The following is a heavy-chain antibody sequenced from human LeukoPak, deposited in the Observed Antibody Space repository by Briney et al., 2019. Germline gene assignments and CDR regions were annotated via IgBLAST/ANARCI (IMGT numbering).Heavy chain of an antibody. CDR3: AKDVGTGGMGV. CDR2: FGLEDGET. Sequence: ASVKVSCKVSGYSLTELSIHWVRQAPGKGLEWMGGFGLEDGETIYAQRFQGRVTMTEDTSTDTAYMQLSSLTSEDTAVYYCAKDVGTGGMGVWGQGTTVIVSS. V-gene: IGHV1-24*01. D-gene: IGHD3/OR15-3a*01. J-gene: IGHJ6*02. CDR1: GYSLTELS.